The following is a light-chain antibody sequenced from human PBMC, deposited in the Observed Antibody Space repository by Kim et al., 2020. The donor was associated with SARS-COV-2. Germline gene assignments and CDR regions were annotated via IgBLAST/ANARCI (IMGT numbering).Light chain of an antibody. CDR2: DIS. V-gene: IGLV2-11*01. CDR3: CSYAGSYTYVV. CDR1: SGDIGAYKY. Sequence: SVTMSCTGTSGDIGAYKYVSWYQHHPGKAPKLIIYDISQRPSGVPDRFSGSKSGNTASLTISGLQADDEADYYCCSYAGSYTYVVLGGGTKVTVL. J-gene: IGLJ2*01.